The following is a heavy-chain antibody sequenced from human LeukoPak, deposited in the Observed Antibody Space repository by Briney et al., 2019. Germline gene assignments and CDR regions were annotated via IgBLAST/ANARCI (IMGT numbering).Heavy chain of an antibody. CDR2: IIPIFGTA. CDR3: ARGTAMDHYYYYYYMDV. V-gene: IGHV1-69*06. J-gene: IGHJ6*03. D-gene: IGHD5-18*01. Sequence: ASVKVSCKASGGTFSSYAISWGRQAPGQGLEWMGGIIPIFGTANYAQKFQGRVTITADKSTSTAYMELSSLRSEDTAVYYCARGTAMDHYYYYYYMDVWGKGTTVTVSS. CDR1: GGTFSSYA.